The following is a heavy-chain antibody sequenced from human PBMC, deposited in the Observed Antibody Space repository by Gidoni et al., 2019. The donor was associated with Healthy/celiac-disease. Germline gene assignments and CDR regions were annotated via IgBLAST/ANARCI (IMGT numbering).Heavy chain of an antibody. D-gene: IGHD2-21*01. CDR2: ISYDGSNK. CDR1: GFPFSSYG. V-gene: IGHV3-30*18. Sequence: QVQLVESVGGVVQPGRSLRLSCAASGFPFSSYGMHWVRQAPGKGLEWVAVISYDGSNKYYADSVKGRFTISRDNSKNTLYLQMNSLRAEDTAVYYCAKDRDCGGDCYAAPPGEHWGQGTLVTVSS. J-gene: IGHJ1*01. CDR3: AKDRDCGGDCYAAPPGEH.